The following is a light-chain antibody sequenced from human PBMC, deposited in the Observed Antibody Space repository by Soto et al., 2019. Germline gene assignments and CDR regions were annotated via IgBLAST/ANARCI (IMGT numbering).Light chain of an antibody. J-gene: IGKJ1*01. CDR2: DAS. Sequence: AIQMTQSPSSLSASVGDRVTITCRASQGLRSSVAWYQQKPGKAPKLLIYDASSLETGLPSRFSGSGYGTEFTLTINSLLPEDFATYFCLQGYISPGTFGQGTRLEI. CDR1: QGLRSS. V-gene: IGKV1-13*02. CDR3: LQGYISPGT.